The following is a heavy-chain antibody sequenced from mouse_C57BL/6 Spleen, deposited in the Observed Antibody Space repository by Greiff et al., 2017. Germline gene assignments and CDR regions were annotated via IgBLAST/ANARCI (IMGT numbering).Heavy chain of an antibody. CDR2: IYPGDGDT. CDR3: ARSAYDYVDY. CDR1: GYAFSSSW. V-gene: IGHV1-82*01. D-gene: IGHD2-4*01. J-gene: IGHJ2*01. Sequence: VQLQQSGPELVKPGASVKISCKASGYAFSSSWMNWVKQRPGKGLEWIGRIYPGDGDTNYNGKFKGKATLTADKSSSTAYMQLSSLTSEDSAVYFCARSAYDYVDYWGQGTTLTVSS.